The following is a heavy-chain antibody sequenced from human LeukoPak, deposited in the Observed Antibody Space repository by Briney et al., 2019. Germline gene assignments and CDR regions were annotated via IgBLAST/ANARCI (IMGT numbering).Heavy chain of an antibody. CDR1: GASISSQF. Sequence: SETLSLTCTVSGASISSQFWNWVRQPPGKRPEYIGYMSYSGNTNYNPSLKSRVTISLDTSKNQFSLKLTSLTAADTAVYYCARFSSGSNWFDAWGQGILVTGSS. V-gene: IGHV4-59*11. CDR3: ARFSSGSNWFDA. CDR2: MSYSGNT. J-gene: IGHJ5*02.